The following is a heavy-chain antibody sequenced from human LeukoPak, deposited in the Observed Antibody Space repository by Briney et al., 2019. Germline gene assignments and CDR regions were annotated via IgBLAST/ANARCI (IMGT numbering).Heavy chain of an antibody. CDR1: GFTFSSYA. D-gene: IGHD6-6*01. Sequence: GGSLRLSCAASGFTFSSYAMSWVRQAPGKGLEWVSAISGSGGSTYYADSVKGRFTISRDNSKNTLYLQMNSLRAEDTAVYYCARDVEYSSWSDYWGQGTLVTVSS. CDR2: ISGSGGST. J-gene: IGHJ4*02. CDR3: ARDVEYSSWSDY. V-gene: IGHV3-23*01.